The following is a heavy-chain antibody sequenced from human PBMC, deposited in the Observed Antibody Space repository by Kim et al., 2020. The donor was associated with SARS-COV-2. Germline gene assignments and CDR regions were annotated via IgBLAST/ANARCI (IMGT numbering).Heavy chain of an antibody. V-gene: IGHV4-4*07. D-gene: IGHD5-12*01. J-gene: IGHJ4*02. CDR3: AVSRYSGYPFDY. Sequence: NHTPSLQSRVTMSVDTSKNQFSLKLGSVTAADTAVYYCAVSRYSGYPFDYWGQGTLVTVSS.